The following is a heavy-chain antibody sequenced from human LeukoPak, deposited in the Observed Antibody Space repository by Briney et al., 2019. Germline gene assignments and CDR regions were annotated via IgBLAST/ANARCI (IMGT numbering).Heavy chain of an antibody. J-gene: IGHJ4*02. D-gene: IGHD2-2*03. CDR3: AKDSHWILFDD. Sequence: GGSLRLSCSASGFTFTTYGMNWVRQAPGKGPEWVSGIGGSGTRTYYADSVKGRFTISRDNSKNTLYLQMNSLRDEDTAVYYCAKDSHWILFDDWGQGTLVTVSS. CDR2: IGGSGTRT. CDR1: GFTFTTYG. V-gene: IGHV3-23*01.